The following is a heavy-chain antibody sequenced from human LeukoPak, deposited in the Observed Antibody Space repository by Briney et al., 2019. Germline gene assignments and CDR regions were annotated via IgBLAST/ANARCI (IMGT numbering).Heavy chain of an antibody. CDR2: INSDGSST. CDR1: GFTFSNYW. J-gene: IGHJ4*02. V-gene: IGHV3-74*01. Sequence: GGSLRLSCAASGFTFSNYWMHWVRQVPGKGLVWVSRINSDGSSTSYAGSVKGRFTISRDNAKNTVYLQMNSLRAEDTAVYYCARTSSGTYPFDYWGQGTLVTVSS. D-gene: IGHD1-26*01. CDR3: ARTSSGTYPFDY.